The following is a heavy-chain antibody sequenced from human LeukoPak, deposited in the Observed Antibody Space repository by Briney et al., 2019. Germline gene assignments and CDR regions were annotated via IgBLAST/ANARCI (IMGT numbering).Heavy chain of an antibody. J-gene: IGHJ5*02. CDR3: ARDFGYNWKANWFDP. CDR2: INLSGGTT. Sequence: GASVKVPCKASGYTLTGYYMHWVRQAPGQGLEWMGIINLSGGTTYYAQKFQGRVTMTNDMSTSTVYMELSSLRSEDTAVYYCARDFGYNWKANWFDPWGQGTLVTVS. V-gene: IGHV1-46*01. CDR1: GYTLTGYY. D-gene: IGHD1-1*01.